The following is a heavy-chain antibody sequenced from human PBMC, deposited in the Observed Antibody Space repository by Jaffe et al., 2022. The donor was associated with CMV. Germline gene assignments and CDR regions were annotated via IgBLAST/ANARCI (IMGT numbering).Heavy chain of an antibody. J-gene: IGHJ4*02. CDR2: IWYDGSNK. D-gene: IGHD6-19*01. CDR1: GFTFSSYG. V-gene: IGHV3-33*01. CDR3: ARVHGAVAHFDY. Sequence: QVQLVESGGGVVQPGRSLRLSCAASGFTFSSYGMHWVRQAPGKGLEWVAVIWYDGSNKYYADSVKGRFTISRDNSKNTLYLQMNSLRAEDTAVYYCARVHGAVAHFDYWGQGTLVTVSS.